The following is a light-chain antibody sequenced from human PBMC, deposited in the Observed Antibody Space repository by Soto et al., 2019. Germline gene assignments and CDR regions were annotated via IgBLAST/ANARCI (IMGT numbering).Light chain of an antibody. CDR2: NND. Sequence: QSVLTQPPSVSGTPGQGVTISCSGSSSNIGTYSVYWYQHLPGMAPKLLIYNNDHRPSGVPDRWSGSKSATSASRAISGLRAEDEADYYCAAWDDRLSGLFGGGTKLTV. CDR1: SSNIGTYS. J-gene: IGLJ2*01. V-gene: IGLV1-47*01. CDR3: AAWDDRLSGL.